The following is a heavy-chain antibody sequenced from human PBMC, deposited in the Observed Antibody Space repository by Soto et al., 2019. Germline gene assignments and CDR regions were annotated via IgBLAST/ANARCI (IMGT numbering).Heavy chain of an antibody. CDR2: IYHSGRT. CDR3: AVATVYRLDY. J-gene: IGHJ4*02. V-gene: IGHV4-4*02. CDR1: SDSISSNYW. D-gene: IGHD4-17*01. Sequence: QVQLQESGPGLVKPSATLSLTCAVSSDSISSNYWWNWVRQPPGKGLEWMGEIYHSGRTNYNPSLKSRVTISVDKSKNQFSMEVGSLTAAYTAVYYCAVATVYRLDYWGQGTLVTVSS.